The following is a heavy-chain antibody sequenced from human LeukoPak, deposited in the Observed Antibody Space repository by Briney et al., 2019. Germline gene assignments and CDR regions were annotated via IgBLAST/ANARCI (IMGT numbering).Heavy chain of an antibody. D-gene: IGHD3-10*01. CDR3: AREYYYDSGSYYKVWFDP. CDR1: GGSISSGGYY. V-gene: IGHV4-31*03. Sequence: SETLSLTCTVSGGSISSGGYYWSWIRQHPGKGLEWIGYIYYSGSTYYNPSLKSRVTISVDTSKNQFSLKLSSVTAADTAVYYCAREYYYDSGSYYKVWFDPWGQGTLVTVSS. J-gene: IGHJ5*02. CDR2: IYYSGST.